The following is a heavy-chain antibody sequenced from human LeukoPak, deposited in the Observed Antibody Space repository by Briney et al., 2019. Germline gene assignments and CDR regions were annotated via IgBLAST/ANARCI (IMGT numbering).Heavy chain of an antibody. J-gene: IGHJ1*01. D-gene: IGHD1-26*01. CDR1: GYTFTGYY. V-gene: IGHV1-2*02. CDR3: ARDKASGSYEAEFQH. Sequence: ASVKLSCTASGYTFTGYYMHWVRQAPGQGLEWMGWINTNSGGTNYAQKFQGRVTMTRDTSFSTAYMELSRLRSDDTAVYYCARDKASGSYEAEFQHWGQGTLVTVSS. CDR2: INTNSGGT.